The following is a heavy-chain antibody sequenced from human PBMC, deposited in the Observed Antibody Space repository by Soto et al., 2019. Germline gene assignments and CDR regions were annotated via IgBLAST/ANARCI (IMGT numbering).Heavy chain of an antibody. V-gene: IGHV1-3*01. CDR2: LNVGNGNT. Sequence: QVHLVQSGAEVREPGASVKVSCTASGYTFTSYPLHWVRQAPGQRLEWMGRLNVGNGNTDYSQNFQGRVTFTTDSFASTAYLELSSRTSEDTTVYYCAREGEVCGGRCWTYSCFDPGGQGTLVSVSS. J-gene: IGHJ5*02. CDR1: GYTFTSYP. D-gene: IGHD2-15*01. CDR3: AREGEVCGGRCWTYSCFDP.